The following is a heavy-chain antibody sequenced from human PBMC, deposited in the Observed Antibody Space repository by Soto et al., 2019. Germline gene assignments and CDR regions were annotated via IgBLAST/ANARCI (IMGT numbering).Heavy chain of an antibody. V-gene: IGHV4-34*01. Sequence: SETLSLTCAVYGGSFSGYYWSWIRQPPGKGLEWIGEINHSGSTNYNPSLKSRVTISVDTSKNQFSLKLSSVTAADTAVYYCARGRSGGGVIFRREIDYWGQGTLVTVSS. J-gene: IGHJ4*02. D-gene: IGHD3-16*02. CDR3: ARGRSGGGVIFRREIDY. CDR2: INHSGST. CDR1: GGSFSGYY.